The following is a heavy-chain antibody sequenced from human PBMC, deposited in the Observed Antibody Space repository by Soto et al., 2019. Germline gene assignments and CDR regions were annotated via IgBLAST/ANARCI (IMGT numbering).Heavy chain of an antibody. D-gene: IGHD4-4*01. V-gene: IGHV1-58*01. CDR1: GFTFTTSA. J-gene: IGHJ1*01. Sequence: SVKVSCKASGFTFTTSAVQWVRQARGQRLEWIGWIVVGSGDTNYAQKFQERVTITRDMSTSTTYMELSSLRSEDTAMYYCAADRTPFPTTRPTHWGQGTLVIVSS. CDR3: AADRTPFPTTRPTH. CDR2: IVVGSGDT.